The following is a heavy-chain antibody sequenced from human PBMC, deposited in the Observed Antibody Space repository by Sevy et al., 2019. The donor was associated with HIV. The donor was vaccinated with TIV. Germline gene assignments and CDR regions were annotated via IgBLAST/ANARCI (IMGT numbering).Heavy chain of an antibody. CDR2: ISPIFRTT. J-gene: IGHJ4*02. D-gene: IGHD1-26*01. V-gene: IGHV1-69*13. CDR1: GGPFNSNA. CDR3: ARGGTYLPKFFDS. Sequence: ASVKVSCKASGGPFNSNAITWVRQAPGQGLEWMGGISPIFRTTNYAQKFQGRVTITADEFATTAYMELSSLGSEDTAVYYCARGGTYLPKFFDSWGQGTLVTVSS.